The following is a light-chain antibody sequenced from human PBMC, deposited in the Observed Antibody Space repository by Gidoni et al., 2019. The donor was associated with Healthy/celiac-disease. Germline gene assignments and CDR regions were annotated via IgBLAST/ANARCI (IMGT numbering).Light chain of an antibody. J-gene: IGKJ1*01. CDR1: QNIDYY. V-gene: IGKV1-39*01. Sequence: DIQMTQSPSSLSASVGDRVTITCRASQNIDYYLNWYQQKPGKAPNLLIYAASSLQSGVPSRFSGSGSGTDFTLTISSLQPEDSATYYCQQSYSTSRTFGQGTKVEVK. CDR2: AAS. CDR3: QQSYSTSRT.